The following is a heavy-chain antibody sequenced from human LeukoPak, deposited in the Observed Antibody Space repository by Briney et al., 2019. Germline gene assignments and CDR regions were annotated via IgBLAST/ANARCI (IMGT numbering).Heavy chain of an antibody. D-gene: IGHD3-10*01. Sequence: ASVKVSCKASRYTFTGYYMHWVRQPPGQGLEWMGWINPNSGGTNYAQKFQGRVTMTRDTSISTAYMELSRLRSDDTAVYYCARRTGDYYGSGSQYAFDIWGQGTMVTVSS. CDR2: INPNSGGT. CDR1: RYTFTGYY. CDR3: ARRTGDYYGSGSQYAFDI. J-gene: IGHJ3*02. V-gene: IGHV1-2*02.